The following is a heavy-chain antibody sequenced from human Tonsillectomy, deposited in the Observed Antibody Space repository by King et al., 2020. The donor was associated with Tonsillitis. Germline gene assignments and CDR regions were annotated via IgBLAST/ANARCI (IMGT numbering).Heavy chain of an antibody. J-gene: IGHJ5*02. CDR1: GGTFSSYA. D-gene: IGHD2-2*03. Sequence: QLVQSGAEVKKPGSSVKVSCKASGGTFSSYAISWVRQAPGQGLEWMGGIIPIFDTRNYAQKFRDRVTISADESTSTVYMEMSSLKSEDAAVYYCARGGMDRNWFDPWGQGTLVAVS. CDR3: ARGGMDRNWFDP. V-gene: IGHV1-69*01. CDR2: IIPIFDTR.